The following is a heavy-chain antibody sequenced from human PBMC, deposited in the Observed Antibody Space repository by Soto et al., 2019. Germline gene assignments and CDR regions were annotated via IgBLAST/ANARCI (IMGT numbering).Heavy chain of an antibody. D-gene: IGHD4-17*01. CDR1: GFSLTRGVG. V-gene: IGHV2-5*02. CDR2: IYWDDDK. Sequence: QITLKESGPALVKPTQTLTLTCTFSGFSLTRGVGVAWIRQPPGKALEWLALIYWDDDKRYSSSLKSRLTITXDXXKTQVVLIMTHMDPVDTATYYCAHKPLTTTGAFDPWGQGTLVTVSS. J-gene: IGHJ5*02. CDR3: AHKPLTTTGAFDP.